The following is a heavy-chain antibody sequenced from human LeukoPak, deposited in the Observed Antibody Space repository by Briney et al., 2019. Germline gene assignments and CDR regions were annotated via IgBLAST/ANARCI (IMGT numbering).Heavy chain of an antibody. D-gene: IGHD3-10*01. J-gene: IGHJ4*02. CDR2: IYYSGST. V-gene: IGHV4-39*01. CDR3: ARQINKYYNTDY. Sequence: PSETLSLTCTVSGGSISSSSYYWGWIRQPPGKGLEWIGSIYYSGSTYYNPSLKSRVTISVDTSKNQFSLKLSPVTAADTAVYYCARQINKYYNTDYWGQGTLVTVSS. CDR1: GGSISSSSYY.